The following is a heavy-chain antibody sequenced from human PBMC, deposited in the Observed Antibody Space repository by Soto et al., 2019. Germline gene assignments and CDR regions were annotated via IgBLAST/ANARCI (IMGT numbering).Heavy chain of an antibody. CDR3: AMSVVGATAFDY. CDR1: GFTFSSYD. D-gene: IGHD1-26*01. Sequence: PGGSLRLSCAASGFTFSSYDMHWVRQGTGKGLEWVSTIGTAGDTYYPASVKGRFTITRENAKNSFYLQMNSLRAGDTAVYYCAMSVVGATAFDYWGRGTLVTVSS. CDR2: IGTAGDT. V-gene: IGHV3-13*01. J-gene: IGHJ4*02.